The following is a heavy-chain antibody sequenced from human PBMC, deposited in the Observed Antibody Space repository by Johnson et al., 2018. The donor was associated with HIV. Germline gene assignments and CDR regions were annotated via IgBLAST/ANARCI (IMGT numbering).Heavy chain of an antibody. D-gene: IGHD5-18*01. Sequence: MLLVESGGGLVQPGRSLKLSCAASGFTFEDYGMSWVREAPGKGLEWVANIKQDGSEKYYVDSVKGRFTISRDSAKNSLYMQMNSLRAEDTAVYYCARAYTYGAFDIWGQGTMVTVSS. CDR3: ARAYTYGAFDI. CDR1: GFTFEDYG. V-gene: IGHV3-7*01. J-gene: IGHJ3*02. CDR2: IKQDGSEK.